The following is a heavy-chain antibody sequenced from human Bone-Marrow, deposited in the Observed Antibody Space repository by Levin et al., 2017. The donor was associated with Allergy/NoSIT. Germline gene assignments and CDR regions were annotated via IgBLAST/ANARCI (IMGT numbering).Heavy chain of an antibody. CDR3: AREVSDSAWYG. CDR2: IIPIFGTV. CDR1: GNTFSSYA. Sequence: KISCNASGNTFSSYAISWVRQTPGQGLEWMGGIIPIFGTVKYSQKFQGRVTIRADKSTRTVYMDLSSLRSEDTAVYYCAREVSDSAWYGWGQGTLVTVSS. V-gene: IGHV1-69*06. J-gene: IGHJ4*02. D-gene: IGHD6-19*01.